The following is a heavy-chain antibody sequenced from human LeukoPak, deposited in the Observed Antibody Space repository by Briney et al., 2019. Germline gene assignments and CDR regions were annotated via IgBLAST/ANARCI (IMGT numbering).Heavy chain of an antibody. D-gene: IGHD4-17*01. V-gene: IGHV1-18*01. CDR1: GYPFTTYG. Sequence: ASVKVSCKASGYPFTTYGISWVRQAPGQGLEWMGWISAYNGNTNYAQKLQGRVTMTTDTSTSTAYMELRSLRSDDTAVYYCARDLTGYGDYVGWFDPWGQGTLVTVSS. CDR2: ISAYNGNT. CDR3: ARDLTGYGDYVGWFDP. J-gene: IGHJ5*02.